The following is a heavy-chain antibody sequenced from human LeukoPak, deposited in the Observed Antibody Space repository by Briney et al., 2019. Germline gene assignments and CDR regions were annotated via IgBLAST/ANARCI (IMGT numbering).Heavy chain of an antibody. Sequence: GSSVKVSCKASGGTFSSYAISWVRQAPGQGLEWMGGIIPIFGTANYAQKFQGRVTITADESTSTAYMELSSLRSEDTAVYYCGATYGSGSYLNGMDVWGQETTVSVSS. CDR1: GGTFSSYA. CDR3: GATYGSGSYLNGMDV. CDR2: IIPIFGTA. J-gene: IGHJ6*02. D-gene: IGHD3-10*01. V-gene: IGHV1-69*01.